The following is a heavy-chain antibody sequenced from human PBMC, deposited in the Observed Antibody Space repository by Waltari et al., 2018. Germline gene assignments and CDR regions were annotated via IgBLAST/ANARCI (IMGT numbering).Heavy chain of an antibody. CDR3: ARTYCSSTSCPHYYYYYMDV. CDR1: GYSFTSYW. D-gene: IGHD2-2*01. CDR2: IYPGDSYT. Sequence: EVQLVQSGAEVKKPGESLKISCKGSGYSFTSYWIGWVRQMPGKGLEWMGFIYPGDSYTHYTPSFQGQVTISAYKSISTAYLQWSSLKASDTAMYYCARTYCSSTSCPHYYYYYMDVWGKGTTVTVSS. V-gene: IGHV5-51*03. J-gene: IGHJ6*03.